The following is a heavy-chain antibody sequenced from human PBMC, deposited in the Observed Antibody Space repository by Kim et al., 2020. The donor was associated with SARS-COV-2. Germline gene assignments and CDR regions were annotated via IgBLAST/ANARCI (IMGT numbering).Heavy chain of an antibody. Sequence: ASVKVSCKASGYTFTGYYMHWVRQAPGQGLEWMGWINPNSGGTDYAQKFQGWVTMTRDTSISTAYMELSRLRSDDTAVYYCARDHGLGEYTAEYYGMDVWGQGTTVTVSS. CDR2: INPNSGGT. D-gene: IGHD3-10*01. V-gene: IGHV1-2*04. CDR1: GYTFTGYY. J-gene: IGHJ6*02. CDR3: ARDHGLGEYTAEYYGMDV.